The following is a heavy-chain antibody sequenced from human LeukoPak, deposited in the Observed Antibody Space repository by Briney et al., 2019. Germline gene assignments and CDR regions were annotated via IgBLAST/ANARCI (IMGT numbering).Heavy chain of an antibody. V-gene: IGHV4-39*01. CDR2: IYCSGST. CDR3: ARLALYVSNGYYSDY. CDR1: GDSVSSSSYY. J-gene: IGHJ4*02. D-gene: IGHD3-22*01. Sequence: SETLSLTCTVSGDSVSSSSYYWGWIRQPPGKGLEWIGSIYCSGSTYYNPSLRSRVTISVDTSKNQFSLKLSSVTAADTAVYYCARLALYVSNGYYSDYWGQGTLVTVSS.